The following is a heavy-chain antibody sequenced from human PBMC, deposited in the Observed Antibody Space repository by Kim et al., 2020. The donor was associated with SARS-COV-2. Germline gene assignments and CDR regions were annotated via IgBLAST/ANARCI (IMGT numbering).Heavy chain of an antibody. CDR1: GYTFTSYD. D-gene: IGHD3-9*01. CDR3: ARGYYDILGNYYYGMDV. V-gene: IGHV1-8*01. CDR2: MNPNSGNT. Sequence: ASVKVSCKASGYTFTSYDINWVRQATGQGLEWMGWMNPNSGNTGYAQKFQGRVTMTRNTSISTAYMELSSLRSEDTAVYYCARGYYDILGNYYYGMDVWGQGTTVTVSS. J-gene: IGHJ6*02.